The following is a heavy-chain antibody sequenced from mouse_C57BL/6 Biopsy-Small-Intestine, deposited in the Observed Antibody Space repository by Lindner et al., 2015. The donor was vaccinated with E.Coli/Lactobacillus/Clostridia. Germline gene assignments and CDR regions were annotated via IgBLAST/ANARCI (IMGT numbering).Heavy chain of an antibody. CDR2: ILPGSAIT. J-gene: IGHJ4*01. V-gene: IGHV1-9*01. CDR1: GYTFTGYW. Sequence: VQLQESGAELMKPGASVKFSCKATGYTFTGYWIEWVKQRPGHGLEWIGEILPGSAITNYNEKFKGKATFTADTSSNTAYMQLSSLTTEDSAIYYCARKGAMDYWGQGTSVTVSS. CDR3: ARKGAMDY.